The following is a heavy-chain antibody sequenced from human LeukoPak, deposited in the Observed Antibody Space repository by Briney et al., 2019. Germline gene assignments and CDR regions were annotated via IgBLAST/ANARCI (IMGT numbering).Heavy chain of an antibody. CDR1: GYTFTSYY. CDR3: ARTKYCTNGVCPDY. V-gene: IGHV1-2*02. D-gene: IGHD2-8*01. CDR2: INPNSGGT. J-gene: IGHJ4*02. Sequence: GASVKVSCKASGYTFTSYYMHWVRQAPGQGLEWMGWINPNSGGTNYAQKFQGRVTMTRDTSISTAYMELSRLRSDDTAVYYCARTKYCTNGVCPDYWGQGTLVTVSS.